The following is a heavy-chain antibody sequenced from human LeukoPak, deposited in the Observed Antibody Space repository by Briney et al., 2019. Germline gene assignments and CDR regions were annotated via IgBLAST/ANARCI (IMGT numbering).Heavy chain of an antibody. D-gene: IGHD6-6*01. CDR3: ARHPPDSSSSLDYFDY. CDR1: GGSISSSSYY. V-gene: IGHV4-39*01. Sequence: SETLSLTCTVSGGSISSSSYYWGWIRQPPGKGLEWIGSIYYSGSTYYNPSLKSRVTISVDTSKNQFSLKLSSVTAADTAVYYCARHPPDSSSSLDYFDYWGQGTLVTVSS. J-gene: IGHJ4*02. CDR2: IYYSGST.